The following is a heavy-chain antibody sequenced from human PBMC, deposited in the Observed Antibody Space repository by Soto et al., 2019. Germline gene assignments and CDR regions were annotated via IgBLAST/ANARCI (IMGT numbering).Heavy chain of an antibody. D-gene: IGHD3-22*01. CDR2: IYYSGST. CDR3: ARASYYDSSGLPYFDY. J-gene: IGHJ4*02. Sequence: PSETLSLTCTVSGGSISSYYWSWIRQPPGKGLEWIGYIYYSGSTNYNPSRKSRVTISVDTSKNQFSLKLSSVTAADTAVYYCARASYYDSSGLPYFDYWGQGTLVTVSS. V-gene: IGHV4-59*01. CDR1: GGSISSYY.